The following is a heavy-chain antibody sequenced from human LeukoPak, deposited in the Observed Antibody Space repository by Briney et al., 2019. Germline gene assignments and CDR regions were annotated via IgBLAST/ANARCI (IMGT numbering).Heavy chain of an antibody. CDR2: ISGSGNTK. D-gene: IGHD1-7*01. J-gene: IGHJ6*02. V-gene: IGHV3-48*03. CDR3: ARTLAGTTSFHYGMDV. Sequence: GGSLRLSCAASGFIFSNYEMTWVRQAPGKGLEWVSYISGSGNTKYYADSVTGRFTISRDKAKNSMYLQMNSLRAEDTAVYYCARTLAGTTSFHYGMDVWAKGPRSPYR. CDR1: GFIFSNYE.